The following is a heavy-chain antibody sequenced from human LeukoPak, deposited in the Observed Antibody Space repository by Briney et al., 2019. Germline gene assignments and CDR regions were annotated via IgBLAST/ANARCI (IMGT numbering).Heavy chain of an antibody. J-gene: IGHJ4*02. CDR3: AKAREAWTATIGAVFDY. CDR1: GFTFSSYG. V-gene: IGHV3-30*18. Sequence: GGSLRLSCAASGFTFSSYGMHWVRQAPGKGLEWVAVISYDGSNKYYADSVKGRFTISRDNSKNTLYLQMNSLRAGDTAVYYCAKAREAWTATIGAVFDYWGQGTLVTVSS. CDR2: ISYDGSNK. D-gene: IGHD5-12*01.